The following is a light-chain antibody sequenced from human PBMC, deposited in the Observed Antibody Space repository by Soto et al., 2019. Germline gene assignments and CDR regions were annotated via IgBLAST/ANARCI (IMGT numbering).Light chain of an antibody. CDR3: QQYNDYPWT. J-gene: IGKJ1*01. CDR2: NAS. V-gene: IGKV1-5*03. Sequence: DIQMTQSPSTLSASVGDRVTITCRASQSISSWLAWYQQKPGKAPKLLIYNASSLESGVPSRFSGSGSGTELTLTISSLQPDDFATYYCQQYNDYPWTFGQGTKVEIK. CDR1: QSISSW.